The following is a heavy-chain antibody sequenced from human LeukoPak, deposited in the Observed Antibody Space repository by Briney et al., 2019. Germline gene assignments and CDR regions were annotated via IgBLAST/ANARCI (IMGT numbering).Heavy chain of an antibody. D-gene: IGHD3-10*01. CDR2: IGAGGTFT. CDR3: ARGGSRYFHN. CDR1: GFTFSSYA. Sequence: GGSLRLSCTASGFTFSSYAMNWVRQAPGKGLEWVSGIGAGGTFTYYADSVKGRFTISRDNSKNTLFLQMNSLRAEDTAVYYCARGGSRYFHNWGQGTLVTVST. J-gene: IGHJ4*02. V-gene: IGHV3-23*01.